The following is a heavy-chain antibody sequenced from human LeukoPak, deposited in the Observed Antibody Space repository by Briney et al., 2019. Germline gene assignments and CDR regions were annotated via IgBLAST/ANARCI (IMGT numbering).Heavy chain of an antibody. J-gene: IGHJ4*02. D-gene: IGHD3-9*01. CDR3: ARTYYDILTGIRDFDY. CDR2: SRNKARSYTT. CDR1: GFTFSTYA. Sequence: GGSLRLSCAASGFTFSTYALHWVRQAPGKGLEWVGRSRNKARSYTTDYAASVKGRFTISRDGSKNSVFLQMNSLKTEDTAVYYRARTYYDILTGIRDFDYWGQGTLVTVSS. V-gene: IGHV3-72*01.